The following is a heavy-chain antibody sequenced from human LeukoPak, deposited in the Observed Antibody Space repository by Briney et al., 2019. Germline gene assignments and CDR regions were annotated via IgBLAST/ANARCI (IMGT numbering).Heavy chain of an antibody. Sequence: PSETLSLTCTVSGGSINSYYWSWIRQPPGKGLEWIGYIYYSGSTEYNPSLKSRVTISVDTSKNQFSLKKSSVTAADTAVYYCARARDGHINNWFDPWGQGTLVTVSS. J-gene: IGHJ5*02. CDR1: GGSINSYY. CDR2: IYYSGST. D-gene: IGHD5-24*01. CDR3: ARARDGHINNWFDP. V-gene: IGHV4-59*01.